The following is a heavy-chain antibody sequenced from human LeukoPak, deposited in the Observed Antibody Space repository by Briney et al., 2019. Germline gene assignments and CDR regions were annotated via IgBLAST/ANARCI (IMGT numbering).Heavy chain of an antibody. J-gene: IGHJ4*02. Sequence: GGSLRLSCAASGFTFSSHAMSWVRQAPGKGLEWVSAISADSYYTYYADSVQGRFTISRDNSKNTLYLQMNCLRAEDTALYYCANFVDTSMGGNDYWGQGTLVTVSS. CDR3: ANFVDTSMGGNDY. CDR1: GFTFSSHA. V-gene: IGHV3-23*01. CDR2: ISADSYYT. D-gene: IGHD5-18*01.